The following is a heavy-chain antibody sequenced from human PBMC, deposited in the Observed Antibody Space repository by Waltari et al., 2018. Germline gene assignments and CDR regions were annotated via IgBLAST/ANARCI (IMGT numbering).Heavy chain of an antibody. CDR3: ARLHNFWSGNPNLVFDY. CDR1: GYSITSSW. CDR2: IYPGDSDT. Sequence: EVQLVQSGAEVKKPGESLKISCKGSGYSITSSWIGWVGQTTGKGREWLGLIYPGDSDTKYSPSFQGQVTISADKSISTAYLQWSSLKASDTAMYYCARLHNFWSGNPNLVFDYWGQGTLVTVSS. V-gene: IGHV5-51*01. J-gene: IGHJ4*02. D-gene: IGHD3-3*01.